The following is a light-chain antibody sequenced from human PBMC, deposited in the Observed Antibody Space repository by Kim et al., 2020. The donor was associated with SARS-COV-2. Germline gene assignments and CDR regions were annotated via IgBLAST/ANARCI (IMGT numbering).Light chain of an antibody. CDR2: AAS. CDR1: QAIRND. Sequence: ASVGDTVTIPCRASQAIRNDLGWYQQKPGKAPKVLIAAASILQTGVPSRFSGSGSGTDFTLTINSLQPEDFATYYCLQDYTYPWTFGQGTKVDIK. J-gene: IGKJ1*01. V-gene: IGKV1-6*01. CDR3: LQDYTYPWT.